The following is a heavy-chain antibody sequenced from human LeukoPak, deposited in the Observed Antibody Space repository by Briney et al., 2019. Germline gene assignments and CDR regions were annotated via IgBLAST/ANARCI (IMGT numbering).Heavy chain of an antibody. J-gene: IGHJ4*02. V-gene: IGHV4-59*01. CDR2: VYYSGST. Sequence: SETLSLTCTVSGGSISSYYWSWIRQPPGKGLEWLGYVYYSGSTNYNPSLKSRVTISVDTSKNQFSLKLSSVTAADTAVYYCASGAVAGPFDYWGQGTLVTVSS. CDR1: GGSISSYY. CDR3: ASGAVAGPFDY. D-gene: IGHD6-19*01.